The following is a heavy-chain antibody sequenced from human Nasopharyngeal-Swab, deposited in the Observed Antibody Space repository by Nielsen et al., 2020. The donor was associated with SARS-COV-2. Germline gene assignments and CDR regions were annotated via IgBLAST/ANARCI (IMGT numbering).Heavy chain of an antibody. CDR2: IYHSGST. J-gene: IGHJ4*02. V-gene: IGHV4-4*02. CDR3: ARQPASKYSSSRYDY. Sequence: SETLSLTCAVSGGSISSSNWWSWVRQPPGKGLEWIGEIYHSGSTNYNPSLKSRVTISVDKSKNQFSLKLSSVTAADTAVYYCARQPASKYSSSRYDYWGQGTLVTVSS. CDR1: GGSISSSNW. D-gene: IGHD6-13*01.